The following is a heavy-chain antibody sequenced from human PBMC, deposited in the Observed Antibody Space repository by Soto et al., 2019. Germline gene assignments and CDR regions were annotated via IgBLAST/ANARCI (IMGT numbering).Heavy chain of an antibody. Sequence: GGSLRLACAVSGFTVSIYAMTWVRHAPWKGLEWVSGISGSGHSTYHADSVKGRFTISRDNSNNTLYLQMNSLRAEDTAVYYCAKDKYDILTGYSIPNWFDPWGQGTLVTVSS. CDR3: AKDKYDILTGYSIPNWFDP. CDR2: ISGSGHST. D-gene: IGHD3-9*01. J-gene: IGHJ5*02. V-gene: IGHV3-23*01. CDR1: GFTVSIYA.